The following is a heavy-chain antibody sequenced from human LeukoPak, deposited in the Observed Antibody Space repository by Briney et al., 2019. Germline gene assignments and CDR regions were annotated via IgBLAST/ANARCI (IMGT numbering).Heavy chain of an antibody. D-gene: IGHD3-22*01. CDR3: AREHAGYYYDSSGYQS. J-gene: IGHJ4*02. Sequence: ASVKVSCKTSGYTFTDYYMHWVRQAPGQGLEWMGWIIPNNGGTNYAQKFQGRVTMTRDTSISTAYMELSRLRSDDTAVYYCAREHAGYYYDSSGYQSWGQGTLVTVSS. CDR1: GYTFTDYY. CDR2: IIPNNGGT. V-gene: IGHV1-2*02.